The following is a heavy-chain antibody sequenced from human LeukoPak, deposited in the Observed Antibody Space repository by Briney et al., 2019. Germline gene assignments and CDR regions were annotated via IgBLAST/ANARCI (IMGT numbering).Heavy chain of an antibody. CDR2: INPNSGGT. V-gene: IGHV1-2*02. Sequence: ASVKVSCKASGYTFTDYYIHWVRQAPGQGLELMGWINPNSGGTNYTQKFQGRVTMTRDTAICTAYLELKRLTSDDTAVYYCARVLARYGNLDYWGQGILVTVSS. CDR1: GYTFTDYY. J-gene: IGHJ4*02. CDR3: ARVLARYGNLDY. D-gene: IGHD1-14*01.